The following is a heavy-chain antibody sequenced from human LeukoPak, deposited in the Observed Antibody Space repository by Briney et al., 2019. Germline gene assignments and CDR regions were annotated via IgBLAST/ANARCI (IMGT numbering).Heavy chain of an antibody. CDR3: ARDAPVGSGLFDY. CDR1: GGSINNYY. D-gene: IGHD6-19*01. J-gene: IGHJ4*02. CDR2: IYTSGST. V-gene: IGHV4-4*07. Sequence: PSETLSLTCTVSGGSINNYYWSWIRQPAGKGLEWIGRIYTSGSTNYNPSLKSRVTMSVDTSKNQFSLKLSSVTAADTAVYYCARDAPVGSGLFDYWGQGTLVTVSS.